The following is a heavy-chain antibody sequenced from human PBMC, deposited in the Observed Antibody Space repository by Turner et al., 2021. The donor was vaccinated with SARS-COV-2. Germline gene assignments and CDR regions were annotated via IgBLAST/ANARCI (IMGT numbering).Heavy chain of an antibody. CDR3: ARPLYGCSWSDLSRSAFDI. CDR2: IDPGDSDI. J-gene: IGHJ3*02. V-gene: IGHV5-51*03. CDR1: GYSFGSYW. D-gene: IGHD6-13*01. Sequence: VQHVPSGAEVKTPGASLTTSCKCSGYSFGSYWVGWVRQRPGKGMEWMGLIDPGDSDIRYSPAFQGQGPISAYKSISTAYLQWSSLKASDTAMYDCARPLYGCSWSDLSRSAFDIWGQGTMVTVSS.